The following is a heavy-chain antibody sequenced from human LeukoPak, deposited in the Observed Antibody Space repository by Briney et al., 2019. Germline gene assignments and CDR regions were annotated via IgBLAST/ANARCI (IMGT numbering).Heavy chain of an antibody. V-gene: IGHV3-23*01. Sequence: GGSLRVSCAASGFTLITYAMSWVRPAPGQGLEWGSAICGSGGNTYYAESVKGRFAITSNNSKNTLYLRMNSLGAEDTALYYGAKTPREWPLYYYYYMDVWGKGTTVTVSS. CDR3: AKTPREWPLYYYYYMDV. J-gene: IGHJ6*03. D-gene: IGHD3-3*01. CDR1: GFTLITYA. CDR2: ICGSGGNT.